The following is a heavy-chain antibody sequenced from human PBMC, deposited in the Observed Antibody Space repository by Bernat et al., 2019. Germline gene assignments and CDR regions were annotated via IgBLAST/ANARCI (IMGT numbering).Heavy chain of an antibody. D-gene: IGHD4-17*01. CDR2: IWNDGSNT. CDR1: GFNLKDYG. Sequence: QGQLEELGGGVVQPGKSLRLSCATSGFNLKDYGMHWVRQAPGKGLEWVAVIWNDGSNTFYPESVRGRFTISRDNSRNTLDLQVNSLRADDTAVYYCARGKGSDYKDAFDIWGRGTDVIVSS. CDR3: ARGKGSDYKDAFDI. V-gene: IGHV3-33*01. J-gene: IGHJ3*02.